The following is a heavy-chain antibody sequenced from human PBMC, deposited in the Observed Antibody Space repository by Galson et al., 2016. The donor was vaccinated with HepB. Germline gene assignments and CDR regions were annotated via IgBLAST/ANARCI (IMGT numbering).Heavy chain of an antibody. Sequence: SLRLSCAASGFTFKNHAMSWVRQAPGKGLEWVSGISGSSGSTYYADSVKGRFTISRDNSQNTVYLQMNSLRVEDTAVYYCARTLTSGWSLGRFDPWGQGTLGTVSS. CDR1: GFTFKNHA. CDR2: ISGSSGST. V-gene: IGHV3-23*01. J-gene: IGHJ5*02. D-gene: IGHD6-19*01. CDR3: ARTLTSGWSLGRFDP.